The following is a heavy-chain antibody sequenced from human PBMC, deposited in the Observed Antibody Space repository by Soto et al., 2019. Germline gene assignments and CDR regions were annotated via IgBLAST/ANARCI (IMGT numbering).Heavy chain of an antibody. J-gene: IGHJ4*02. D-gene: IGHD6-19*01. CDR2: IYSSGNT. CDR3: ARDLGWGGWGIFDY. V-gene: IGHV3-53*04. Sequence: EVQLVESGGGLVQPGGSLRLSCAASGFLVSTKYMNWVRQAPGKGLEWVSVIYSSGNTYYTDSVKGRFTVSRHYSDKPLYLEMNSLTAEDTAVYYCARDLGWGGWGIFDYWGQGILVTVSS. CDR1: GFLVSTKY.